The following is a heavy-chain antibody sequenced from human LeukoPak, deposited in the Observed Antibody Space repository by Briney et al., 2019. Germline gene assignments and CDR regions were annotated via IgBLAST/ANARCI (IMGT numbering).Heavy chain of an antibody. CDR2: ISSSISTK. CDR3: AKMEDRLTLTRGVIIGGD. D-gene: IGHD3-10*01. CDR1: GFTFSSYS. J-gene: IGHJ4*02. Sequence: GGSLRLSCAASGFTFSSYSMNWARQAPGKGLEWVSYISSSISTKYYADSVKGRFTISRDNAKNSLYLQMNSLRDEDTAVYYCAKMEDRLTLTRGVIIGGDWGQGTLVTVSS. V-gene: IGHV3-48*02.